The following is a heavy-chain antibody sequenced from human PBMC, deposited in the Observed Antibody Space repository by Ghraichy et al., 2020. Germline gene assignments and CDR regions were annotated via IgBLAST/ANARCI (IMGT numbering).Heavy chain of an antibody. D-gene: IGHD4-17*01. CDR1: GFTVSSKY. V-gene: IGHV3-53*01. Sequence: GGSLRLSCAASGFTVSSKYMSWVRQSPGKGLEWVSVIYSGGSTYYADSVKGRFTISRDNSKNTLYLQMNSLRAEDTAVYYCARDWHGDANWFDPWGQGTLVTVSS. CDR3: ARDWHGDANWFDP. J-gene: IGHJ5*02. CDR2: IYSGGST.